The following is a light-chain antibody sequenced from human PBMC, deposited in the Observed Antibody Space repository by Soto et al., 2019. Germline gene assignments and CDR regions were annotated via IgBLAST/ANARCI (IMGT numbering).Light chain of an antibody. V-gene: IGLV1-44*01. CDR2: STN. Sequence: QSVLTLPPSASGTPGQRVTISCSGSSSNIGSNTVNWYQQLPGSAPKLLMYSTNQRPSGVPYRFSGSKSGTSASLAIRGLQSVDEADYYCAAWDGSLNVVLFGGGTKVTVL. CDR1: SSNIGSNT. J-gene: IGLJ2*01. CDR3: AAWDGSLNVVL.